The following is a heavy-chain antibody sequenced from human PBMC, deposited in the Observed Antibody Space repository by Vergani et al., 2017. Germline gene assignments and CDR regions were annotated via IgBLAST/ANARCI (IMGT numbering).Heavy chain of an antibody. CDR3: ARGAVVVVAATPNYYYDYGMDV. J-gene: IGHJ6*02. D-gene: IGHD2-15*01. CDR2: ISSSSSYI. Sequence: EVQLVESGGGLVKPGGSLRLSCAASGFTFSNYSMNWVRQAPGKGLEWVSSISSSSSYIYYADSVKGRFTISRDNAKNSLYLQMNSLRAEDTAVYYCARGAVVVVAATPNYYYDYGMDVWGQGTTVTVSS. V-gene: IGHV3-21*01. CDR1: GFTFSNYS.